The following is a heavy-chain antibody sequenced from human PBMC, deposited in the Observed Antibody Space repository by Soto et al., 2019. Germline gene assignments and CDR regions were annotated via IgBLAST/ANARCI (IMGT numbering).Heavy chain of an antibody. CDR2: IKSKTDGGTT. D-gene: IGHD4-17*01. CDR1: GFTFSNAW. CDR3: TTVRLPYYYYYMDV. Sequence: GGSLRLSCAASGFTFSNAWMSWVRQAPGKGLEWVGRIKSKTDGGTTDYAAPVKGRFTISRDDSKNTLYLQMNSLKTEDTAVYYCTTVRLPYYYYYMDVWGKGTTVTVSS. J-gene: IGHJ6*03. V-gene: IGHV3-15*01.